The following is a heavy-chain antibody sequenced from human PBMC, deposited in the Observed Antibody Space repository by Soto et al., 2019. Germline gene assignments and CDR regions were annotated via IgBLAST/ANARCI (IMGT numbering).Heavy chain of an antibody. CDR1: GDKFVGYC. CDR2: IDPSDSQT. Sequence: VVSQKVPRKGSGDKFVGYCIPWVRKKPGKGLEWMGRIDPSDSQTYYSPSFRGHVTISATKSITTVFLQWSSLRASDTAMYYCARQIYDSDTGPNFQYYFDSWGQGTPVTVSS. J-gene: IGHJ4*02. D-gene: IGHD3-22*01. V-gene: IGHV5-10-1*01. CDR3: ARQIYDSDTGPNFQYYFDS.